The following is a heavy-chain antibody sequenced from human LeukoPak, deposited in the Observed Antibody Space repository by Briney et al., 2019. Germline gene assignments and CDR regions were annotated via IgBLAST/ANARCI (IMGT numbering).Heavy chain of an antibody. CDR1: GYTFTSYD. CDR2: MNPNSGNT. V-gene: IGHV1-8*03. Sequence: ASVKVSCKASGYTFTSYDINWVRQATGQGLEWMGWMNPNSGNTGYAQKFQGRVTITRNTSISTAYMELSSLRSEDTAVYYCARVRQQLVTYYYYYYTDVWGKGTTVTVSS. CDR3: ARVRQQLVTYYYYYYTDV. D-gene: IGHD6-13*01. J-gene: IGHJ6*03.